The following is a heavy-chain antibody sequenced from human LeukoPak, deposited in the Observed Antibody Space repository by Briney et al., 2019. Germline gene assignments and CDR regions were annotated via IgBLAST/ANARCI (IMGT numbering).Heavy chain of an antibody. V-gene: IGHV3-7*01. CDR1: GFTLSSYW. Sequence: GGSLRLSCAASGFTLSSYWMSWVRQAPGKGLEWVANIKQDGSEKYYVDSVKGRFTISRDNAKNSLYLQMNSLRAEDTAVYYCARVTMVRGVNYDYWGQGTLVTVSS. CDR2: IKQDGSEK. D-gene: IGHD3-10*01. CDR3: ARVTMVRGVNYDY. J-gene: IGHJ4*02.